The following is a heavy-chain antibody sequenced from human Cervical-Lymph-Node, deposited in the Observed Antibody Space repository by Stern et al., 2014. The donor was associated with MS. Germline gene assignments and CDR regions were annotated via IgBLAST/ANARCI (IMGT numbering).Heavy chain of an antibody. CDR2: ISWNSGRK. CDR3: AKDMGGMITFGGGIDY. V-gene: IGHV3-9*01. CDR1: GFTFDDYA. D-gene: IGHD3-16*01. Sequence: EVQLVESGGGLVQPGRSLRLSCAASGFTFDDYAMHWVRQAPGKGLEWVSGISWNSGRKGYADSVKGRFTISRDNAKNSLYLQMNSLRAEDTALYYCAKDMGGMITFGGGIDYWGQGTLVTVSS. J-gene: IGHJ4*02.